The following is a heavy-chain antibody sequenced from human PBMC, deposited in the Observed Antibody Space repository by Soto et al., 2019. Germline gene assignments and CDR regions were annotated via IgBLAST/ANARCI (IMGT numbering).Heavy chain of an antibody. CDR1: GASITSGHW. V-gene: IGHV4-4*02. CDR3: TRSTNAMNGGSHYIALDDDLVTVMDV. D-gene: IGHD2-2*01. Sequence: QVQLQESGPRLVRPSGALSLTCSVSGASITSGHWWTWFSQSPGKGLEGIGEISDRGSTNSNPSLKSRVRLSADKSQNQFSLRRTSVTAADTAIYYCTRSTNAMNGGSHYIALDDDLVTVMDVWGPGTTVTFSS. J-gene: IGHJ6*02. CDR2: ISDRGST.